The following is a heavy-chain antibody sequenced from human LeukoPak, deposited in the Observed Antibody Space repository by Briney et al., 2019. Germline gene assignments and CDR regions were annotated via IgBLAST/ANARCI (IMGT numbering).Heavy chain of an antibody. J-gene: IGHJ4*02. CDR2: INPNSGGT. Sequence: GASVKVSCKSSGYXFTGYYMHWVRQAPGQGFEWMGWINPNSGGTNYAQKSQGRVTMTRDTSISTAYMEVSRLRSDDTAVYYCARDEAVAGMGYWGQGTLVTVSS. D-gene: IGHD6-19*01. CDR3: ARDEAVAGMGY. CDR1: GYXFTGYY. V-gene: IGHV1-2*02.